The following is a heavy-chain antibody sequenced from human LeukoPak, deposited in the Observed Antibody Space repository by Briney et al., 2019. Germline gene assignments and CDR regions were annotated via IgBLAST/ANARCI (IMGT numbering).Heavy chain of an antibody. J-gene: IGHJ4*02. D-gene: IGHD3-22*01. Sequence: GASVKVSCKASGGTFSSYAISWVRQAPGQGLEWMGGIIPIFGTANYAQKFQGRVTITTDESTSTAYMELSSLRSEDTAVYYCARGYYDSSGYYYADGFDYWGQGTLVTVSS. V-gene: IGHV1-69*05. CDR3: ARGYYDSSGYYYADGFDY. CDR1: GGTFSSYA. CDR2: IIPIFGTA.